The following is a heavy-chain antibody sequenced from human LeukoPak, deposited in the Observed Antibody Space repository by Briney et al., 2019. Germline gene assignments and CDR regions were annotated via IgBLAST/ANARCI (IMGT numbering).Heavy chain of an antibody. J-gene: IGHJ4*02. V-gene: IGHV4-59*01. CDR1: GGSLGGYY. CDR3: ARSSLTGTLYYFDY. D-gene: IGHD1-1*01. CDR2: IYYSGST. Sequence: SETLSLTCTVSGGSLGGYYWSWIRQPPGKGLEWIGYIYYSGSTNYNPSLKSRVTISVDTSKNQFSLKLSSVTAADTAVYYCARSSLTGTLYYFDYWGQGTLVTVSS.